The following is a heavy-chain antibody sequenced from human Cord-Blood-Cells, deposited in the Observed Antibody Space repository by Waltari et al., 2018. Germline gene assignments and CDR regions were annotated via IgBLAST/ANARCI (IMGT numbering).Heavy chain of an antibody. V-gene: IGHV1-69*01. CDR2: IIPIFGTA. D-gene: IGHD1-20*01. J-gene: IGHJ4*02. CDR3: VSSVSNWNDEEGFDY. CDR1: GGTFSSYA. Sequence: QVQLVQSGAEVKKPGSSVKVSCKASGGTFSSYAISWVRQAPGQGLEWMGGIIPIFGTANYAQKFQGRVTITADESTSTAYMELSSLRSEDTAVYYCVSSVSNWNDEEGFDYWGQGTLVTVSS.